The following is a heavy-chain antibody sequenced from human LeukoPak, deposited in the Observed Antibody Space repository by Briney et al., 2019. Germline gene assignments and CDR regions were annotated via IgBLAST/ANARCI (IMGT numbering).Heavy chain of an antibody. CDR2: ISYDGSNK. D-gene: IGHD4-23*01. CDR3: ARDEGGNLDY. V-gene: IGHV3-30-3*01. CDR1: GFTFSSYA. Sequence: TGGSLRLSCAASGFTFSSYAMHWVRQAPGKGLEWVAVISYDGSNKYYADSVKGRFTISRDNSKNTLYLQMNSLRAEDTAVYYCARDEGGNLDYWGQGTLVTVSS. J-gene: IGHJ4*02.